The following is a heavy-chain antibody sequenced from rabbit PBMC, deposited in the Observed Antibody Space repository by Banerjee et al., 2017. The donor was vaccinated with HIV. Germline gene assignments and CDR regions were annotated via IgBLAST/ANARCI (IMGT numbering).Heavy chain of an antibody. V-gene: IGHV1S40*01. Sequence: QSLEESGGDLVKPGASLTLTCTASGFSFSSTYYMCWVRQAPGKGLEWIACIYAGSSGSTYYASWAKGRFTISKTSSTTVTLQMTSLTAADTATYFCARDLGSSNDYAFNFWGPGTLVTVS. CDR3: ARDLGSSNDYAFNF. D-gene: IGHD6-1*01. CDR2: IYAGSSGST. CDR1: GFSFSSTYY. J-gene: IGHJ4*01.